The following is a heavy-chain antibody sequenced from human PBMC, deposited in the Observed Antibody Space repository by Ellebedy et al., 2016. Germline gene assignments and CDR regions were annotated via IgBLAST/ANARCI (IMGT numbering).Heavy chain of an antibody. D-gene: IGHD4-17*01. CDR3: AKPMDYGDPRAFDV. CDR1: GFTFSGDY. V-gene: IGHV3-64D*06. J-gene: IGHJ3*01. Sequence: GGSLRLSCAASGFTFSGDYMHWVRQVPGKGLEYLSAITSNGSTTYYADSVEGRFTISRDDSKNTLFLQMSSLRTDDTAVYYCAKPMDYGDPRAFDVWGQGTMVTVSS. CDR2: ITSNGSTT.